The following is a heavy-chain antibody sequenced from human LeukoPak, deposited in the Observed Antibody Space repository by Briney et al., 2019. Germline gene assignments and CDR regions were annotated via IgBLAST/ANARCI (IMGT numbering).Heavy chain of an antibody. CDR1: GFTFSSYG. D-gene: IGHD6-19*01. CDR3: ASPRRRGSSGWYYFDY. V-gene: IGHV3-30-3*01. Sequence: GRSLRLSCAASGFTFSSYGMHWVRQAPGKGLEWVAVISYDGSNKYYADSVKGRFTISRDNSKNTLYLQMNSLRAEDTAVYYCASPRRRGSSGWYYFDYWGQGTLVTVSS. CDR2: ISYDGSNK. J-gene: IGHJ4*02.